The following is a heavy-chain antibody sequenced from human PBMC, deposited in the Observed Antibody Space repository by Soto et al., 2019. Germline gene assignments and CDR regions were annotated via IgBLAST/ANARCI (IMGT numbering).Heavy chain of an antibody. Sequence: QITLKESGPTLVKPTQTITLTCTFSGFSLSTRGVGVGWIRQPPGKALEWLALIYWNDDKRYRPSLKSRLTITKDTSKNQVVLTMTNMDPVDTATYYCAHSVLEWLSTNWFDPWGQGTLVTVSS. J-gene: IGHJ5*02. D-gene: IGHD3-3*01. CDR1: GFSLSTRGVG. CDR3: AHSVLEWLSTNWFDP. V-gene: IGHV2-5*01. CDR2: IYWNDDK.